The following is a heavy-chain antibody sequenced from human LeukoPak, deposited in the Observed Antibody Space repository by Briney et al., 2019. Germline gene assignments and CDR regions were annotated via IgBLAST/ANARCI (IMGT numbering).Heavy chain of an antibody. CDR2: INWNGGST. CDR3: ARDSGSKVDY. Sequence: GGSLRLSCAASGFTFDDYGMSWVRQAPGKGLEWVSGINWNGGSTGYADSVKGRFTISRDNAKNTLYLQMNSLRAEDTAVYYCARDSGSKVDYWGQGTLVTVSS. J-gene: IGHJ4*02. D-gene: IGHD2-15*01. CDR1: GFTFDDYG. V-gene: IGHV3-20*04.